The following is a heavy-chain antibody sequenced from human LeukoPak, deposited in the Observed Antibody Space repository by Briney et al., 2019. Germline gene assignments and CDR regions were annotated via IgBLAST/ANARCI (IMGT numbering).Heavy chain of an antibody. J-gene: IGHJ6*02. V-gene: IGHV5-51*01. CDR3: ARHQGGMDV. CDR2: ISPGDFDT. Sequence: GESLKISCKASGYSFTTYWVAWVRQMPGKGLEWMGMISPGDFDTRYTPSFKGQVTISVDKSLSTAYLQWSSLKASDTAIYYCARHQGGMDVWGQGTTVTVSS. CDR1: GYSFTTYW.